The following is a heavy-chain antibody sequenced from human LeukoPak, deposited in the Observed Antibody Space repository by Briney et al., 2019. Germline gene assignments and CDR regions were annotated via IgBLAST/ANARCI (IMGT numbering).Heavy chain of an antibody. D-gene: IGHD2/OR15-2a*01. J-gene: IGHJ4*02. Sequence: PGGSLRLSCAASGFTFSSYEMNWVRQAPGKGLEWVSYISSSGSTIYYADSVKGRFTISRDNAKNSLYLQMNSLRAEDTAVYYCARDAGSMEGHPFDYWGQGTLVTVSS. CDR2: ISSSGSTI. CDR1: GFTFSSYE. CDR3: ARDAGSMEGHPFDY. V-gene: IGHV3-48*03.